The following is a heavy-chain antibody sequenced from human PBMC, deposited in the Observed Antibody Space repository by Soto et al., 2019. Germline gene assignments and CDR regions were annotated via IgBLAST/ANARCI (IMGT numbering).Heavy chain of an antibody. CDR1: GFTVSSNY. D-gene: IGHD3-10*01. Sequence: EVQLVETGGGLIQPGGSLRLSCAASGFTVSSNYMSWVRQAPGKGLEWVSVIYSGGSTYYADSVKGRFTISRDNSKNTXXXXXXXLRAEDTAVYYCARGPTNYYGSGSYLWGQGTLVTVSS. CDR3: ARGPTNYYGSGSYL. J-gene: IGHJ5*02. CDR2: IYSGGST. V-gene: IGHV3-53*02.